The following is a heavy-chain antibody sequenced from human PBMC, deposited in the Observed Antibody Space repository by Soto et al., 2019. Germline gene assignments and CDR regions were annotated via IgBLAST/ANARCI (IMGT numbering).Heavy chain of an antibody. V-gene: IGHV4-31*03. D-gene: IGHD6-13*01. CDR1: GGSISSAGYY. CDR3: ATNEAAAGIGPVFEY. J-gene: IGHJ4*02. CDR2: IYYSGST. Sequence: QVQLQESGPGLVKPSQTLSLTYTVSGGSISSAGYYWSWIRQVPGKGLEWIGYIYYSGSTYYKPSLKSRATISLDTSKNQFSLKLSSVTAADTAVYYCATNEAAAGIGPVFEYWGQGTLVTVSS.